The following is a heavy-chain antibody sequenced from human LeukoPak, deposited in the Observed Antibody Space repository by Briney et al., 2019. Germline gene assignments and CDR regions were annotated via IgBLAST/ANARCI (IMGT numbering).Heavy chain of an antibody. CDR1: GASISSYY. CDR2: IYYSGSI. Sequence: PSETLSLTCTVSGASISSYYWSWIRQPPGKGLEWIGDIYYSGSIKYNPSLKSRVTISVDTSKNQFSLKLSSVTAADTAVYYCARGGSVLRYFDWLLSTNWFDPWGQGTLVTVSS. CDR3: ARGGSVLRYFDWLLSTNWFDP. J-gene: IGHJ5*02. D-gene: IGHD3-9*01. V-gene: IGHV4-59*12.